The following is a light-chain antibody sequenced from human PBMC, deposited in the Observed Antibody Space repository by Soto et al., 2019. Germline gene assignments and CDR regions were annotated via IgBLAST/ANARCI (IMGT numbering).Light chain of an antibody. J-gene: IGKJ1*01. CDR3: QQYNNWWT. CDR2: GAS. V-gene: IGKV3-15*01. Sequence: EIVMTQSPATLSVSPGERATLSCRASQSVSNNLAWYQKKPGQAPRLLIYGASTRATGIPARFSGGGSGTEFTLTSSSLQSEDVAVYYCQQYNNWWTFGQGTRVEIK. CDR1: QSVSNN.